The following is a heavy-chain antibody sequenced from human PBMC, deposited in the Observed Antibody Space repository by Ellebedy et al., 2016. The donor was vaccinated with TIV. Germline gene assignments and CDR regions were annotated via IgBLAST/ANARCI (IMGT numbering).Heavy chain of an antibody. Sequence: GESLKISCAASGFTVSSNYMSWVRQAPGKGLEWVSVIYSGGSTYYADSVKGRFTISRDNSKNTLYLQMNSLRADDTAVYYCARVPWWPNWGQGTLVTVSS. CDR1: GFTVSSNY. J-gene: IGHJ4*02. CDR3: ARVPWWPN. V-gene: IGHV3-53*01. CDR2: IYSGGST. D-gene: IGHD2-15*01.